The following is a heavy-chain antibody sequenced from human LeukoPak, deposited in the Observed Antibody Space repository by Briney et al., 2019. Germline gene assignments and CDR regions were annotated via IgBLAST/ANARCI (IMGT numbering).Heavy chain of an antibody. CDR1: GFTLSSYW. V-gene: IGHV3-7*01. CDR3: VRDDGAVKPC. Sequence: PGGSLRLSCAASGFTLSSYWMSWVRQAPGKGLEWVANIKRDGSEKYYVDSVKGRFTISRDNAKNSLLLQMSSLRVEDTAVYYCVRDDGAVKPCWGQGTLVTVSS. CDR2: IKRDGSEK. D-gene: IGHD6-19*01. J-gene: IGHJ4*02.